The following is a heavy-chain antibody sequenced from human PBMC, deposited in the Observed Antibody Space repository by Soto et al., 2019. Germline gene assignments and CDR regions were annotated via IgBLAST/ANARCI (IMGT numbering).Heavy chain of an antibody. CDR2: IYYSGST. V-gene: IGHV4-31*03. D-gene: IGHD3-22*01. CDR3: ARFMGRMNRYDSSGYYRKSARGFDY. Sequence: PSETLSLTCTVSGGSISSCGYYWSWIRQHPGKGLEWIGCIYYSGSTYYNPSLKSRVTMSVDTSKNQFSLKLSSVTAADTAVYYCARFMGRMNRYDSSGYYRKSARGFDYWGQGTLVTVSS. J-gene: IGHJ4*02. CDR1: GGSISSCGYY.